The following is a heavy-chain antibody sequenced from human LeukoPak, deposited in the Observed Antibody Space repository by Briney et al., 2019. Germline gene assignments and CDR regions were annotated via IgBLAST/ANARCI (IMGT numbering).Heavy chain of an antibody. V-gene: IGHV4-61*05. CDR1: GGSISSSSYY. J-gene: IGHJ4*02. CDR2: IYYSGST. D-gene: IGHD6-13*01. Sequence: KSSETLSLTCTVSGGSISSSSYYRGWIRQPPGKGLEWIGYIYYSGSTNYNPSLKSRVTISVDTSKNRFSLKLSSVTAADTAVYYCARAGSSRRGFDYWGQGTLVTVSS. CDR3: ARAGSSRRGFDY.